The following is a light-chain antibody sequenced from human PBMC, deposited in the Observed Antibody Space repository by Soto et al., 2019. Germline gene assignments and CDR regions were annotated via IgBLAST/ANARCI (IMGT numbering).Light chain of an antibody. Sequence: QSVLTQPPSVSGAPGQRVTISCTGSSSNIGAGYDVHWYQQLPGTAPKLLIYGNSNRPSGVPDRFSGSKSGTSASLAITGLQAEDEADYSCRSYDSSLSGWVFGGGTKFTVL. V-gene: IGLV1-40*01. CDR1: SSNIGAGYD. J-gene: IGLJ2*01. CDR2: GNS. CDR3: RSYDSSLSGWV.